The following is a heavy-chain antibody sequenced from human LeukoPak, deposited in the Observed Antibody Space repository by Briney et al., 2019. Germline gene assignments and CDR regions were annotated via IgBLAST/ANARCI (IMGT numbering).Heavy chain of an antibody. J-gene: IGHJ4*02. CDR1: GFTFSSYT. D-gene: IGHD1-26*01. CDR2: ISSSGSPI. CDR3: ARGGAY. V-gene: IGHV3-48*04. Sequence: GGSLRLSCAASGFTFSSYTMNWVRQAPGKGLEWVSYISSSGSPIYYTDSVKGRFTISRDNAKNSLYLQMNSLRAEDTAVYYCARGGAYWGQGTLVTVSS.